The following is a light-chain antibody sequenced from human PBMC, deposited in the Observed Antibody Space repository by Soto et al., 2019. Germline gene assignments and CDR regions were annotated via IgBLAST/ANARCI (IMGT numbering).Light chain of an antibody. J-gene: IGKJ5*01. CDR3: QQSYSTRIT. CDR1: QSISSY. CDR2: AAS. Sequence: DIQMTQSPSSPSASVGDRVTITCRASQSISSYLNWYQQKPGQAPKLLIYAASSLQSGVPSRFSGSGSGTDFTLTISSLQPEDFATYYCQQSYSTRITFGQGTRLEI. V-gene: IGKV1-39*01.